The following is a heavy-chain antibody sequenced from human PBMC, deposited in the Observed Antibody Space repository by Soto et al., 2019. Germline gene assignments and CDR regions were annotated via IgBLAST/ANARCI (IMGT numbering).Heavy chain of an antibody. Sequence: EVQLLESGGGLVQPGGSLRLSCAASGFTFSSYAMSWVRQAPGKGLEWVSAISGSGGSTYYADSVKGRFTISRDNSKNTLYLQMNSLRAEDTAVYYCAKDQADYDYIWGSYRQIEYFQHWGQGTLVTVSS. CDR3: AKDQADYDYIWGSYRQIEYFQH. J-gene: IGHJ1*01. V-gene: IGHV3-23*01. CDR2: ISGSGGST. CDR1: GFTFSSYA. D-gene: IGHD3-16*02.